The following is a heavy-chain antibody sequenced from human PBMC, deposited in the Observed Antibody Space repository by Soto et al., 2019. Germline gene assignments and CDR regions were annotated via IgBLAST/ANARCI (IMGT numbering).Heavy chain of an antibody. CDR2: INSGGSLI. CDR1: GFRFNEYE. CDR3: ARETSYGQSATIVGEF. J-gene: IGHJ4*02. Sequence: EVQLVESGGGLVQPGGSLRLSCVGSGFRFNEYEINWVRQAPGKGLEWIAYINSGGSLIYYAASVKGRFTISRDNYKDSVYLQMNSLRADDTALYHCARETSYGQSATIVGEFWGQGTLVTVSS. D-gene: IGHD3-10*01. V-gene: IGHV3-48*03.